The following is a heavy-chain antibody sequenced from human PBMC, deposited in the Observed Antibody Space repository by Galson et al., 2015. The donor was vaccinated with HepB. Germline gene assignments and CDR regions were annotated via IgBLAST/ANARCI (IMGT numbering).Heavy chain of an antibody. J-gene: IGHJ4*01. D-gene: IGHD6-13*01. CDR2: ISATGGTT. CDR1: GFTFSSYA. Sequence: SLRLSCAASGFTFSSYAMSWVRQAPGKGLEWVSSISATGGTTYSADSVKGRFTISRDNSKNTLYLQMNSLRAEDTAVYYCARHQLATFDYWGQRTLVTVSS. V-gene: IGHV3-23*01. CDR3: ARHQLATFDY.